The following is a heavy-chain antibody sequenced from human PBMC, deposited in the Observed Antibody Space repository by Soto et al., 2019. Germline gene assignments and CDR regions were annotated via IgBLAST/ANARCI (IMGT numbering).Heavy chain of an antibody. V-gene: IGHV1-58*01. J-gene: IGHJ4*02. CDR3: GRVGQQLAETFDQ. CDR1: GFTFSRSA. Sequence: SVKVSCKGSGFTFSRSAVQWVRQARGQGLECXGXIVXXSXKXXXSXXXXSRLTLTRDTSSSTLFMELSSLKPEDTAFYYCGRVGQQLAETFDQWGQGSLVTVSS. CDR2: IVXXSXKX. D-gene: IGHD6-13*01.